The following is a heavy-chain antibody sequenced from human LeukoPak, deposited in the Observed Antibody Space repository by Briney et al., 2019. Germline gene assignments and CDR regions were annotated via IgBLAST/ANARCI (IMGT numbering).Heavy chain of an antibody. J-gene: IGHJ5*02. CDR1: GGSISSYY. CDR3: ARSWVTMPFVYP. D-gene: IGHD4-17*01. Sequence: SETLCLTCTVSGGSISSYYWSWVRQPPGKGLEWIGYIYYSGSTNYNPSLKSRVTISVDTSKNQFSLKLSSVTAADTAEYYCARSWVTMPFVYPGGEGTLVTVSS. V-gene: IGHV4-59*01. CDR2: IYYSGST.